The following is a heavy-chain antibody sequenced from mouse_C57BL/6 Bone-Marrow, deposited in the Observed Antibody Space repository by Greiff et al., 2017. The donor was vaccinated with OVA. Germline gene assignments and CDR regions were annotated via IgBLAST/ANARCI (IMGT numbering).Heavy chain of an antibody. CDR3: AIPHYYGSSADV. J-gene: IGHJ1*03. V-gene: IGHV1-74*01. Sequence: QVQLKQPGAELVKPGASVKVSCKASGYTFTSYWMHWVKQRPGQGLEWIGRIHPSDSDTNYNQKFKGKATLTVDKSSSTAYMQLSSLTSEDSAVYYCAIPHYYGSSADVWGTGTTVTGSS. CDR2: IHPSDSDT. D-gene: IGHD1-1*01. CDR1: GYTFTSYW.